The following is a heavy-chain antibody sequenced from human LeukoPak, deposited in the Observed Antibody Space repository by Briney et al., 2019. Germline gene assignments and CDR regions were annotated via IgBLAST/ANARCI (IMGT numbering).Heavy chain of an antibody. V-gene: IGHV3-7*05. J-gene: IGHJ4*02. CDR3: ASVSSSRPAY. CDR2: INQGGSQK. Sequence: PGPSLRLSCATAGFIFSNYWISWVRQAPGKGLEWVANINQGGSQKYYADSVKGRFTISRDNTKNSLYLQMNGLRAEDTVHYCGASVSSSRPAYWGQGTLVTVSS. D-gene: IGHD2-2*01. CDR1: GFIFSNYW.